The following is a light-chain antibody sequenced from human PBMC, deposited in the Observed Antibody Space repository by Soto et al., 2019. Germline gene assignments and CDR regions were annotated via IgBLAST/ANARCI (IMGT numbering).Light chain of an antibody. CDR2: TAS. J-gene: IGKJ2*01. V-gene: IGKV1-39*01. CDR3: QQSYTSPYT. Sequence: DIQMTQSPSSLSASVGDRVTIMCRASQSISRYLSWSQQKPGKAPKFLIYTASSLESGVPSRFSGSGSGTEFTLTISSQQPEDFASYYCQQSYTSPYTFGQGTKRQIK. CDR1: QSISRY.